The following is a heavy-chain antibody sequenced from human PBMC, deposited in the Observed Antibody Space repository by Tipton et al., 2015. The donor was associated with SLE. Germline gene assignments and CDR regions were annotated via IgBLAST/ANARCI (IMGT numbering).Heavy chain of an antibody. CDR1: GFTFSSYS. CDR2: ISSSSNTI. Sequence: SLRLSCAASGFTFSSYSMNWVRQAPGKGLGWVSYISSSSNTIYYADSVKGRFTISRDNAKNSLYLQMNSLRAEDTAVYYCAKGMILEWLLGAYYYYGMDVWGQGTTVTVSS. D-gene: IGHD3-3*01. V-gene: IGHV3-48*01. J-gene: IGHJ6*02. CDR3: AKGMILEWLLGAYYYYGMDV.